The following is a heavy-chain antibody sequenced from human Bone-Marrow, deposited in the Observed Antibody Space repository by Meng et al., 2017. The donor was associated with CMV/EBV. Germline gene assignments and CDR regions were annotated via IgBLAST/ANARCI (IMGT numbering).Heavy chain of an antibody. J-gene: IGHJ4*02. D-gene: IGHD2-2*01. Sequence: ASVKVSCKASGYTFTSYYMHWVRQAPGQGLEWMGIINPSGGSTSYAQKFQGRVTMTRDTSTSTAYMELSSLRSEDTAVYYCARGLLVVPAAISFDYWGQGTLVTVSS. CDR1: GYTFTSYY. CDR3: ARGLLVVPAAISFDY. CDR2: INPSGGST. V-gene: IGHV1-46*01.